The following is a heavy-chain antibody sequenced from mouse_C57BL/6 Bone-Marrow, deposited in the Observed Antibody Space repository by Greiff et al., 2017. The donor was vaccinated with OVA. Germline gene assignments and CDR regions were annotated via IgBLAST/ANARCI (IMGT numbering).Heavy chain of an antibody. Sequence: QVQLQQPGAELVMPGASVKLSCKASGYTFTSYWMHWVKQRPGQGLEWIGEIDPSDSYTNYNQKFKGKFTLTVDKSSSTAYMQLSSLTSEDSAVYYCARGGSNYEGWFAYWGQGTLVTVSA. CDR2: IDPSDSYT. V-gene: IGHV1-69*01. CDR3: ARGGSNYEGWFAY. D-gene: IGHD2-5*01. CDR1: GYTFTSYW. J-gene: IGHJ3*01.